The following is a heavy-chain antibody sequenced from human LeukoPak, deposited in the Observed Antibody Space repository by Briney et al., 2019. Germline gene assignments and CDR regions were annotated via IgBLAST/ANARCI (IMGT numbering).Heavy chain of an antibody. V-gene: IGHV3-7*01. CDR1: GFTFSSTW. CDR2: IQPDGSEG. D-gene: IGHD3-9*01. J-gene: IGHJ4*02. Sequence: GGSLRLSCAASGFTFSSTWMSWVRQAPGKGLEWVGNIQPDGSEGYPVDSVKGRFTISRDNAKNSLYLQMNSLRAEDTAVYYCARDTGRYYDILTGYYPLDYWGQGTLVTVSS. CDR3: ARDTGRYYDILTGYYPLDY.